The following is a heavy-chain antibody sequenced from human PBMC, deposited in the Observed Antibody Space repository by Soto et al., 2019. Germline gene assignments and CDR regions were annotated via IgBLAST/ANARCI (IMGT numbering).Heavy chain of an antibody. V-gene: IGHV4-39*01. D-gene: IGHD6-13*01. CDR2: IYYSGST. J-gene: IGHJ5*02. Sequence: SVTLSLTCTVGGISSRSSSYYLVWIRQTPGKGLEWIGSIYYSGSTYYNPSLKSRVTISVDTSKNQFSLKLSSVTAADTAVYYCARHRGSSSSSLCFAPWGQRNLVIVCS. CDR1: GISSRSSSYY. CDR3: ARHRGSSSSSLCFAP.